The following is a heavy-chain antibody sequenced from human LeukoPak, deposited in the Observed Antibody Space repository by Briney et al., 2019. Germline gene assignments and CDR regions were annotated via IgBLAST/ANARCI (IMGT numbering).Heavy chain of an antibody. CDR1: GGSFSGYY. CDR3: ARDHIDVYYDSSGYLTRGGSYFDY. D-gene: IGHD3-22*01. CDR2: IYTSGST. J-gene: IGHJ4*02. Sequence: PSETLSLTCAVYGGSFSGYYWSWIRQPAGKGLEWIGRIYTSGSTNYNPSLKSRVTISVDTSKNQFSLKLSSVTAADTAVYYCARDHIDVYYDSSGYLTRGGSYFDYWGQGTLVTVSS. V-gene: IGHV4-4*07.